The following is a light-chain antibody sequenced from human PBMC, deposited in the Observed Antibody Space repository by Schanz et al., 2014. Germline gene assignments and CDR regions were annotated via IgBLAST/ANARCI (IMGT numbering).Light chain of an antibody. Sequence: QSALTQPASVSGSPGQSITISCTGTSSDVGGYNYVSWYQQNPGKAPKLMIYEGTVRASGFSNRFSGSKSGNTASLTISGLQAEDEADYYCSSYTSSSTPVLFAGGTKLTVL. J-gene: IGLJ2*01. CDR3: SSYTSSSTPVL. CDR1: SSDVGGYNY. CDR2: EGT. V-gene: IGLV2-14*01.